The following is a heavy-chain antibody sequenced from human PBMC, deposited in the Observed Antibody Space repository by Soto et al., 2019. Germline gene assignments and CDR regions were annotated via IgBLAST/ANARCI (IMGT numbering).Heavy chain of an antibody. CDR1: GFSFSTYG. CDR3: ASDSGTTRLDY. J-gene: IGHJ4*02. Sequence: PGGSLRLSCAASGFSFSTYGLHWVRQAPGKGLEWVAVIWYGGSNKYYADSVKGRFTISRDNSKNTLYLQMNSLRAEDTAVYYCASDSGTTRLDYWGQGTLVTVSS. V-gene: IGHV3-33*01. CDR2: IWYGGSNK. D-gene: IGHD1-7*01.